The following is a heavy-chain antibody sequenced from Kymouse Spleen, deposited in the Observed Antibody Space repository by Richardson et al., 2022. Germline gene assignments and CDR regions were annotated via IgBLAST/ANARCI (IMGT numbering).Heavy chain of an antibody. Sequence: EVQLVESGGGLVKPGGSLRLSCAASGFTFSNAWMSWVRQAPGKGLEWVGRIKSKTDGGTTDYAAPVKGRFTISRDDSKNTLYLQMNSLKTEDTAVYYCTTQGIAVAGNWFDPWGQGTLVTVSS. D-gene: IGHD6-19*01. J-gene: IGHJ5*02. V-gene: IGHV3-15*01. CDR2: IKSKTDGGTT. CDR1: GFTFSNAW. CDR3: TTQGIAVAGNWFDP.